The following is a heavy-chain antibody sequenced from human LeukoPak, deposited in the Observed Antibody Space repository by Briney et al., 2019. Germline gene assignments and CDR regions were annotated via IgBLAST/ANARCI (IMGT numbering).Heavy chain of an antibody. Sequence: GGSLRLSCAASGFTFSSYAMSWVRQAPGKGLEWVSSISSSSNYTNYADSVKGRFTISRDNAKKSLYLQINSLRAEDTAVYYCAKADRGWGVITKDWGQGTLVTVSS. CDR3: AKADRGWGVITKD. CDR2: ISSSSNYT. CDR1: GFTFSSYA. V-gene: IGHV3-21*04. D-gene: IGHD3-10*01. J-gene: IGHJ4*02.